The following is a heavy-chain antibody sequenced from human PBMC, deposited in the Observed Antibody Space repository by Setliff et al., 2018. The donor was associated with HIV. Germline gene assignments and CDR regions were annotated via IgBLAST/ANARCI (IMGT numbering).Heavy chain of an antibody. CDR1: GVSAGSGSFY. J-gene: IGHJ4*02. Sequence: TLSLTCTVSGVSAGSGSFYWSWIRQPAGRGLEWIGRVYVTGSSAYNPSLKSRVSMSVLGSRNQISLKLTSVTAADTAVYYCASRRMRGNSHGYFDYWGQGILVTVS. D-gene: IGHD5-18*01. CDR3: ASRRMRGNSHGYFDY. CDR2: VYVTGSS. V-gene: IGHV4-61*02.